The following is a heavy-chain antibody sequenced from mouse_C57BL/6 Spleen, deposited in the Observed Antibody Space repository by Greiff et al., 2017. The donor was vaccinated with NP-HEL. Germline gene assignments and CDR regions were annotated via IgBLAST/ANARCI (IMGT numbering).Heavy chain of an antibody. J-gene: IGHJ4*01. D-gene: IGHD1-1*01. V-gene: IGHV1-76*01. CDR2: IYPGSGNT. CDR3: ARWPLYGSPMDY. Sequence: QVQLKQSGAELVRPGASVKLSCKASGYTFTDYYINWVKQRPGQGLEWIARIYPGSGNTYYNEKFKGKATLTAEKSSSTAYMQLSSLTSEDSAVYCCARWPLYGSPMDYWGQGTSVTVSS. CDR1: GYTFTDYY.